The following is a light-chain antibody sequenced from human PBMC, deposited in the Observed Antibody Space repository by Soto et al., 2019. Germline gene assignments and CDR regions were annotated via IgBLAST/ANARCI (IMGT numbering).Light chain of an antibody. CDR3: GTWDSSLSAVV. J-gene: IGLJ2*01. V-gene: IGLV1-51*02. CDR2: ENN. Sequence: QSVLTQPPSVSAAPGQKVTISCSGSSSNIGNNYVSWYQQLPGTAPKLLIYENNKRPSELPDRFSGSKSGTSATLGITGLQTGDEADYYCGTWDSSLSAVVFGGGTKLTVL. CDR1: SSNIGNNY.